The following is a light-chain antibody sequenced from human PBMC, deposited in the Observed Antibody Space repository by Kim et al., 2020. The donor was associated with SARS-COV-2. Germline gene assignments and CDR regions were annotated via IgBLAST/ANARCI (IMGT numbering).Light chain of an antibody. V-gene: IGLV4-69*01. Sequence: ASVKLTCTPCNGHYNCANDGHQQQPGKGPRYLMKVNSDGSHSKGDGIPDRFSGSGSGAERYLTISSLQSDDEADYYCQTWGPGIRVFGGGTKVTVL. CDR1: NGHYNCA. CDR2: VNSDGSH. CDR3: QTWGPGIRV. J-gene: IGLJ3*02.